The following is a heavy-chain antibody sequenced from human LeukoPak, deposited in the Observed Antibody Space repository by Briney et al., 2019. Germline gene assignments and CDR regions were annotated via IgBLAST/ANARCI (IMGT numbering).Heavy chain of an antibody. CDR2: IYYSGST. J-gene: IGHJ4*02. D-gene: IGHD5/OR15-5a*01. Sequence: PSETLSLTCTVSGGSISSYYWSWIRQPPGKGLEWIGYIYYSGSTYYNPSLKSRVTISVDTSKNQFSLKLSSVTAADTAVYYCARSVSPSDYWGQGTLVTVSS. V-gene: IGHV4-59*01. CDR3: ARSVSPSDY. CDR1: GGSISSYY.